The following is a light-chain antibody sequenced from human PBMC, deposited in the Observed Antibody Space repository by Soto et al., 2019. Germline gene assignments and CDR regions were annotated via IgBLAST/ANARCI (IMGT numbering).Light chain of an antibody. CDR1: QSVRSNF. V-gene: IGKV3-20*01. J-gene: IGKJ5*01. CDR2: AAS. Sequence: EIVLTQAPGTLSLSPGERATLSCRASQSVRSNFLAWYQQTPGQAPRLLIYAASSRATGIPDRFSGSGSGTDFTLTITRLEPEDSAMYYCQQYGSSGGITFGHGTRLEIK. CDR3: QQYGSSGGIT.